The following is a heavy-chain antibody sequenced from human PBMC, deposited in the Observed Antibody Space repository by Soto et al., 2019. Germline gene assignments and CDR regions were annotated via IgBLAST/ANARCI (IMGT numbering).Heavy chain of an antibody. CDR2: IYYSGST. CDR3: TRVGLPYYYYYMDV. Sequence: SETLSLTCTVSGGSISSYYWSWIRQPPGKGLEWIGYIYYSGSTNYNPSLKSRVTISVDTSKNQFSLKLSSVTAADTAVYYCTRVGLPYYYYYMDVWGKGTTVTVSS. J-gene: IGHJ6*03. CDR1: GGSISSYY. D-gene: IGHD3-16*01. V-gene: IGHV4-59*01.